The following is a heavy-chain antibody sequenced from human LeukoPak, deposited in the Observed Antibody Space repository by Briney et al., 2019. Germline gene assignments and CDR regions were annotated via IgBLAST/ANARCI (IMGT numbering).Heavy chain of an antibody. CDR1: GGSFSSFG. CDR2: IVPFLDIT. V-gene: IGHV1-69*04. CDR3: ARANGGDSGDALDI. Sequence: SVKVSCKVSGGSFSSFGISWVRQAPGQGLEWMGRIVPFLDITNYAQKFQGRVTITADKSTNTVYMELSSLRSQDTAVYYCARANGGDSGDALDIWGQGTMVTVSS. J-gene: IGHJ3*02. D-gene: IGHD4-23*01.